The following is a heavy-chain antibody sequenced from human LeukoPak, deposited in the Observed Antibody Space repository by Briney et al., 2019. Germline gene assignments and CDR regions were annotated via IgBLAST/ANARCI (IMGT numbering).Heavy chain of an antibody. CDR2: INSDGSST. J-gene: IGHJ4*02. Sequence: GGSLRLFCAASGFTFSSYWMHWVRQAPGKGLVWVSRINSDGSSTSYADSVKGRFTISRDNAKNTLYLQMNSLRAEDTAVYYCARGDIVVVPADVRYYFDYWGQGTLVTVSS. CDR1: GFTFSSYW. D-gene: IGHD2-2*01. CDR3: ARGDIVVVPADVRYYFDY. V-gene: IGHV3-74*01.